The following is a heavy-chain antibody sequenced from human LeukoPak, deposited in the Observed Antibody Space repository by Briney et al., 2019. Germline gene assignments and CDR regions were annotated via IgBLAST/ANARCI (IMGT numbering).Heavy chain of an antibody. J-gene: IGHJ5*01. CDR3: ARVGRVFREPFDP. D-gene: IGHD3-10*02. CDR2: IYYSGST. V-gene: IGHV4-59*01. Sequence: SETLSLTCTVSGGSISSYYWSWIRQPPGKGLEWIGYIYYSGSTNYNPSLKSRVTISVDTSKNQFSLKLSSVTAADTAVYYCARVGRVFREPFDPWGQGTLVHVSP. CDR1: GGSISSYY.